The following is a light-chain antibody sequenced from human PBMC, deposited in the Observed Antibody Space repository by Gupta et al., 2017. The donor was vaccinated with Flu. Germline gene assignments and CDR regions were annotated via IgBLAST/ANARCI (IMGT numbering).Light chain of an antibody. J-gene: IGLJ2*01. Sequence: SYVLTQPPSVSVAPGKTARITCGGNNIGSKTVHWYQHKPGQAPVLVVYGDSDRPSGIPERLSGSNSGDTATRTISRVEAGDEADYYCQVWDSSSDQQVFGGGTKLTVL. CDR1: NIGSKT. CDR2: GDS. V-gene: IGLV3-21*03. CDR3: QVWDSSSDQQV.